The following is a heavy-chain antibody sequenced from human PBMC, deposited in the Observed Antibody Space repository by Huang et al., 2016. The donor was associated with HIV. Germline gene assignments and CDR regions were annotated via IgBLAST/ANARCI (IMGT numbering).Heavy chain of an antibody. CDR3: ARLPGSITMIRGVITDPY. J-gene: IGHJ4*02. CDR2: IYYSGST. D-gene: IGHD3-10*01. V-gene: IGHV4-39*02. Sequence: QLQLQESGPGLVKPSETLSLTCTVSGGSIRSDNYYWGWIRQPPGKGLEGIGSIYYSGSTYHNPSLKRRVTITVDTSKNHFSLRMRSVTAADTAVYYCARLPGSITMIRGVITDPYWGQGTLVTVSS. CDR1: GGSIRSDNYY.